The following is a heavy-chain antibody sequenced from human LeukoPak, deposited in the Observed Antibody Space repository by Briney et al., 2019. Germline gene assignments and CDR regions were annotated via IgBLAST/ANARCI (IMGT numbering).Heavy chain of an antibody. CDR1: GGSISRYY. D-gene: IGHD6-13*01. J-gene: IGHJ4*02. CDR3: ARQIASAGTAGFDF. CDR2: IYSTGST. V-gene: IGHV4-4*07. Sequence: PSETLSLTCTVSGGSISRYYWSWIRQPAGKGLEWIGRIYSTGSTNYNPSLKSRVTMSVDTSKNQFSLRLRSVTAADTAVYYGARQIASAGTAGFDFWGQGALVTVSS.